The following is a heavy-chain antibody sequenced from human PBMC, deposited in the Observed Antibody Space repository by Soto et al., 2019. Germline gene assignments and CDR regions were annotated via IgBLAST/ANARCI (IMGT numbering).Heavy chain of an antibody. D-gene: IGHD3-16*01. CDR3: ARGDDFDYYYGVDV. V-gene: IGHV1-69*06. CDR2: ITPIFGTA. J-gene: IGHJ6*02. CDR1: GGTFSSHA. Sequence: QVQLVQSGAEVKKPGSSVKVSCKASGGTFSSHAISWVRQAPGQGREWMGGITPIFGTANYAQKFQGRVTISADKFTATAYMGLSSLTSEDTAVYYCARGDDFDYYYGVDVWGQGPTVTVSS.